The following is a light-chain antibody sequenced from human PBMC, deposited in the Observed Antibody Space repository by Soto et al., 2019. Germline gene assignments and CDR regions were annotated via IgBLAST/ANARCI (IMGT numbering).Light chain of an antibody. CDR1: SSDVGAYIY. Sequence: QSVLTQPASVSGSPGQSITISCTGTSSDVGAYIYVSWYQHHPGKAPKVMIYEVTNRPSGVSDRFSGSKSGNTASLTISGLQAEDEADYHCNSYAGSNTMVFGGGTKLTVL. V-gene: IGLV2-14*01. CDR2: EVT. CDR3: NSYAGSNTMV. J-gene: IGLJ2*01.